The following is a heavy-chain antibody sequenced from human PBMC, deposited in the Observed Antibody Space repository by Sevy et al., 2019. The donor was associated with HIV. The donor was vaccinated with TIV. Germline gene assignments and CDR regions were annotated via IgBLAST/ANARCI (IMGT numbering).Heavy chain of an antibody. J-gene: IGHJ6*02. Sequence: ASVKVSCKASGYIFTDYYIHWVRQAPGQGLEWMAWINSDSGVTNYAQRFQGEVTVPRDTSLSTAYLELSRLKPNDTAIYYCARLTTQPTSDLYGMDVWGQGTRVTVSS. CDR1: GYIFTDYY. V-gene: IGHV1-2*02. D-gene: IGHD4-4*01. CDR2: INSDSGVT. CDR3: ARLTTQPTSDLYGMDV.